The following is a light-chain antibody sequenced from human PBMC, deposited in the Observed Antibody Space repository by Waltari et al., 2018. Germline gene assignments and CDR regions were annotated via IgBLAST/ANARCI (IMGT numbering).Light chain of an antibody. CDR2: EAS. Sequence: QSALTQPASVSGSPGQSITISCTGVSNYVGTDNLVAWYQQYPGKAPKLMIYEASKRPSGVSNRFSGSKSGNTASLTISGLQAEDEADYFCCSYVGSSTSYVFGIGTKVTVL. CDR1: SNYVGTDNL. J-gene: IGLJ1*01. V-gene: IGLV2-23*01. CDR3: CSYVGSSTSYV.